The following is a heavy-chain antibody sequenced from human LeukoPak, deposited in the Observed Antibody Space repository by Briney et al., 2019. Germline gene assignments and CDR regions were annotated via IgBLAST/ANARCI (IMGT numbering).Heavy chain of an antibody. V-gene: IGHV1-69*13. CDR2: IIPIFGTA. D-gene: IGHD2-15*01. J-gene: IGHJ4*02. Sequence: SVKVSCKASGGTFSSYAISWVRQAPGQGLEWMGGIIPIFGTANYAQKFQGRATITADESTSTAYMELSSLRSEDTAVYYCARGDLKGYCSGGSCYFDYWGQGTLVTVSS. CDR1: GGTFSSYA. CDR3: ARGDLKGYCSGGSCYFDY.